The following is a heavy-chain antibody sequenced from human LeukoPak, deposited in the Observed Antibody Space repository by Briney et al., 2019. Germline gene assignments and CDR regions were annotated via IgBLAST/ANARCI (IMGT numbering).Heavy chain of an antibody. Sequence: SETLSLTCTVSGGTINNYYWTWIRQPPGKRLEWIGYMYYIGTPNYNPSFKSRVTMSVDPSKNQFSLQLTSVTLADTAVYYCARLPPSGSLGVTDAFDIWGQGTMVTVSS. V-gene: IGHV4-59*01. CDR2: MYYIGTP. CDR1: GGTINNYY. D-gene: IGHD3-3*01. CDR3: ARLPPSGSLGVTDAFDI. J-gene: IGHJ3*02.